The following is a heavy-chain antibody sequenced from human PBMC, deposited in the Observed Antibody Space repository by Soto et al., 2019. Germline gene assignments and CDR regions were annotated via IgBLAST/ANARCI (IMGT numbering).Heavy chain of an antibody. CDR3: ARPSDVGLASSFDY. Sequence: GESLKISCQGSGYSFTNYWIGWVRPMPGTGLEWMGIIYPGISNTRYSPSFQGQVTMSADKSISPAYLQWSSLRASDTAIYYCARPSDVGLASSFDYWGQGSQVTVSS. CDR2: IYPGISNT. CDR1: GYSFTNYW. V-gene: IGHV5-51*01. J-gene: IGHJ4*02.